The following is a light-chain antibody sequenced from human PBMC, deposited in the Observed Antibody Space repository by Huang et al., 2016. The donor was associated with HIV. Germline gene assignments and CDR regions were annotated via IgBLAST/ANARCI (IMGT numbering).Light chain of an antibody. V-gene: IGKV3-15*01. CDR1: PSISSN. CDR3: QQYNNRYT. J-gene: IGKJ2*01. CDR2: GAA. Sequence: IVMTQSPATLSVSPGERATLSCRASPSISSNLAWYQQKPGQAPRLLIYGAATRANGIPARFSGSGSGTEFTLTISSLQSEDFAVYYCQQYNNRYTFGQGTKLEIK.